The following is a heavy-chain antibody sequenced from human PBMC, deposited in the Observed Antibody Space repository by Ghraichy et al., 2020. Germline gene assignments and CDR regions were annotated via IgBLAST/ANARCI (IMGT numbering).Heavy chain of an antibody. D-gene: IGHD4-17*01. CDR3: ARDGATVSFDP. J-gene: IGHJ5*02. Sequence: LSLTCAASGFTFSSYWMSWVRQAPGKGLEWVANIKQDGSEKYYVDSVKGRFTISRDNAKNSLYLQMNSLRAEDTAVYYCARDGATVSFDPWGQGTLVTVSS. V-gene: IGHV3-7*01. CDR1: GFTFSSYW. CDR2: IKQDGSEK.